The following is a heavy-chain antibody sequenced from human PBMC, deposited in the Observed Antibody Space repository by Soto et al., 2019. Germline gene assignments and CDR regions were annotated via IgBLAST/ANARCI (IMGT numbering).Heavy chain of an antibody. CDR1: GFSFSTYS. CDR3: AKVSILTESYHYYAMDV. V-gene: IGHV3-23*01. Sequence: PGGSLRLSCAASGFSFSTYSMAWVRQAAGKGPQWVSGISRDGGATDYADSVKGRLTISRDNAKNTLFLQMNSLRAEDTAIYYCAKVSILTESYHYYAMDVWGQGTTVTV. CDR2: ISRDGGAT. D-gene: IGHD3-9*01. J-gene: IGHJ6*02.